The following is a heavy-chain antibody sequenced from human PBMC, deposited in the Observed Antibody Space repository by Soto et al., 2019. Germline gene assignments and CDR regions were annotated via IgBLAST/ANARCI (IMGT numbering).Heavy chain of an antibody. V-gene: IGHV1-18*01. Sequence: QVQLVQSGPEVKKPGASGKVSCKTSGYTFTSYGIAWVRQAPGQGLEWMGWISTSKGNTNYAQKFQGRVTMTTDPSTSTAYMELRSLRSDDTAVYYCATRSPAFDFWGQGTLVTVSS. CDR1: GYTFTSYG. J-gene: IGHJ4*02. CDR3: ATRSPAFDF. CDR2: ISTSKGNT.